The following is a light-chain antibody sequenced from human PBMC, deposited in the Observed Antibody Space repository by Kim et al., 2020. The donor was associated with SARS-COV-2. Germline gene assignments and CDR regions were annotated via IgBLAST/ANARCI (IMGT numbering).Light chain of an antibody. CDR3: QQYDNLPYT. V-gene: IGKV1-33*01. CDR2: DAA. CDR1: QDISKY. Sequence: SASVGDRVTITCQASQDISKYLHWYQQKPGKAPKLLIYDAANLEARVPSRFSGSGSGTHFTFTISSLQPEDIATYYCQQYDNLPYTFGQGTKLEI. J-gene: IGKJ2*01.